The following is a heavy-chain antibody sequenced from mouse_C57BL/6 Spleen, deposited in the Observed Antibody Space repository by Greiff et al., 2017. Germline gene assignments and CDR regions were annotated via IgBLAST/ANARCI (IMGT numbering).Heavy chain of an antibody. CDR1: GFTFSDYG. CDR3: ERAYYDYYGFAY. CDR2: ISSGSSTI. J-gene: IGHJ3*01. V-gene: IGHV5-17*01. Sequence: EVKLVESGGGLVKPGGSLKLSCAASGFTFSDYGMHWVRQAPEKGLEWVAYISSGSSTIYYADTGKGRFTISRDNAKNTLFLQMTSLRSEDTAMYYCERAYYDYYGFAYWGQGTLVTVSA. D-gene: IGHD2-4*01.